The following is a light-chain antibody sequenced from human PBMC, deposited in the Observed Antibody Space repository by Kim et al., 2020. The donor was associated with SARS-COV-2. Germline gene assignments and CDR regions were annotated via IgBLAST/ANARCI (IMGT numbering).Light chain of an antibody. CDR3: CSYAGSPYV. Sequence: PGQSITISCTGTSSDVGTYNLVSWYQHHPGKAPKFMIYDFTKRPSGVSNRFSGSKSGNTASLTISGLQAEDEADYYCCSYAGSPYVFGTGTKVTVL. J-gene: IGLJ1*01. V-gene: IGLV2-23*02. CDR1: SSDVGTYNL. CDR2: DFT.